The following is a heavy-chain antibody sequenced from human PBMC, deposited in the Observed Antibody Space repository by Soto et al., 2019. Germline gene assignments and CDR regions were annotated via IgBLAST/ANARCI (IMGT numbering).Heavy chain of an antibody. CDR2: ISSSSSTI. CDR1: GFTFSSYS. D-gene: IGHD3-10*01. V-gene: IGHV3-48*01. J-gene: IGHJ6*02. CDR3: ARGFGEVRGDNYYYGMDV. Sequence: EVQLVESGGGLVQPGGSLRLSCAASGFTFSSYSMNWVRQAPGKGLEWVSYISSSSSTIYYADSVKGRFIISRDNAKNSLYLQMNRLRVDATAVYYCARGFGEVRGDNYYYGMDVWGQGTTVTDSS.